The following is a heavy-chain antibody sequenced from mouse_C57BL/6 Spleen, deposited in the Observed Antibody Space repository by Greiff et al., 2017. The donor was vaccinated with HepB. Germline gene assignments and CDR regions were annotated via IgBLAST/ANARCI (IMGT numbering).Heavy chain of an antibody. CDR2: INPNNGGT. J-gene: IGHJ4*01. Sequence: VHVKQSGPELVKPGASVKIPCKASGYTFTDYNMDWVKQSHGKSLEWIGDINPNNGGTIYNQKFKGKATLTVDKSSSTAYMELRSLTSEDTAVYYCARWSSPYAMDYWGQGTSVTVSS. CDR3: ARWSSPYAMDY. V-gene: IGHV1-18*01. CDR1: GYTFTDYN.